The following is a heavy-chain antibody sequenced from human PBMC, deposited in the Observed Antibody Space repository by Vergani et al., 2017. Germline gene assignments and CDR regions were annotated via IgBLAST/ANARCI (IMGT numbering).Heavy chain of an antibody. Sequence: QVQLQESCPGLVKSSETLSLTCSVSFDSIRNLYCNLIRQPPGKGLEWIGSIHYSENTNYNPSLKTRVTISVDTSKNQFSLTLTSVTAADTAVYYCASDTHSGQRADRWGQGILVTVTS. V-gene: IGHV4-59*11. D-gene: IGHD6-19*01. CDR3: ASDTHSGQRADR. CDR1: FDSIRNLY. J-gene: IGHJ5*02. CDR2: IHYSENT.